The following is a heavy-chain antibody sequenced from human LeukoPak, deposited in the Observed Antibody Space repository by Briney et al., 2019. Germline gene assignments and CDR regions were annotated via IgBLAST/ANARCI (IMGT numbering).Heavy chain of an antibody. V-gene: IGHV1-18*04. J-gene: IGHJ4*02. CDR2: ISAYNGNT. Sequence: GASVKVSCKASGYTFTSYGISWVRQAPGQGLEWMGWISAYNGNTNYAQKLQGRVTMTTDTSTSTAYMELRSLRSDDTAVYYCARHLLGRYQLLLDYWGQGTLVTVSP. D-gene: IGHD2-2*01. CDR1: GYTFTSYG. CDR3: ARHLLGRYQLLLDY.